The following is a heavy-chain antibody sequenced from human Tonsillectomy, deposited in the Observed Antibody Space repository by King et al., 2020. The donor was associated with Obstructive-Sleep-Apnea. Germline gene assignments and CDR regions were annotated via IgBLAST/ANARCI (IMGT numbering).Heavy chain of an antibody. J-gene: IGHJ6*02. CDR1: GGSISSYD. CDR3: ARHVKRSYYYYGMDV. Sequence: QLQLQESGPGLVKPSETLSLTCTVSGGSISSYDWSWIRQPPGKGLEWIGYIYYSGSTNYNPSLKRRVTITVDTAKNQFSLKLSSVTAADTAVYYCARHVKRSYYYYGMDVWGQGTTVTVSS. V-gene: IGHV4-59*08. D-gene: IGHD6-25*01. CDR2: IYYSGST.